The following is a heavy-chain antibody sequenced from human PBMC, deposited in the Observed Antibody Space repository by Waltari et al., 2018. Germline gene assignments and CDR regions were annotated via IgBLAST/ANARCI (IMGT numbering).Heavy chain of an antibody. CDR3: VKDWTGDSCSQGCMDV. CDR2: ISDGGDTT. D-gene: IGHD2-21*01. J-gene: IGHJ6*02. Sequence: EVQVLESGGGLVQPGGSLRLSCAASGFTFSPYAMTWVRQAPGKGLEWVSSISDGGDTTYYSGSVKGRFTISRDNSRNTLFLQMNSLRAEDTALYYCVKDWTGDSCSQGCMDVWGQGTTVTVSS. CDR1: GFTFSPYA. V-gene: IGHV3-23*01.